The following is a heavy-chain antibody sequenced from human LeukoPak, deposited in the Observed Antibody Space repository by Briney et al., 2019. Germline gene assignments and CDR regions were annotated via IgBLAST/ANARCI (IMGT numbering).Heavy chain of an antibody. J-gene: IGHJ4*02. V-gene: IGHV4-59*01. Sequence: SEPLSLTCTVWVDSISRYYWSWIRQPPGKGVECIGYIYYSGRTTSNPSLKSRVTISVDTSKNQFSLKLSSVTAADTAVYYCARARPYDSSGYYYDYWGQGTLVTVSS. CDR1: VDSISRYY. D-gene: IGHD3-22*01. CDR2: IYYSGRT. CDR3: ARARPYDSSGYYYDY.